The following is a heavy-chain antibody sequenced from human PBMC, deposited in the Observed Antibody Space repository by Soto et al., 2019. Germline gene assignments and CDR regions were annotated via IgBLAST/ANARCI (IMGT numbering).Heavy chain of an antibody. CDR1: GYSFTNYY. Sequence: QVQLVQSGAEVKKPGASVKVSCKTSGYSFTNYYLHWVRQAPGQGLEWMGLINPSGISTSYAQKFQGRVTMTRDTSTSTVYMDLSRLRSADTAVYYCAGSDNVVVAASSPVDVDYWGQGTLVTVSS. CDR2: INPSGIST. D-gene: IGHD2-15*01. V-gene: IGHV1-46*01. J-gene: IGHJ4*02. CDR3: AGSDNVVVAASSPVDVDY.